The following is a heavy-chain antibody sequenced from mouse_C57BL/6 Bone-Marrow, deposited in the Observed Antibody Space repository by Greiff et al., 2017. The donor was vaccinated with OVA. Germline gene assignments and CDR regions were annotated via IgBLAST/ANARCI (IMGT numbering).Heavy chain of an antibody. Sequence: QVQLQQPGAELVRPGPSVKLSCKASGYTFTSYWMHWVKQRPGQGLEWIGVIDPSDSYTNYNQKFKGKATLTVDTSSSTAYMQLSSLTSEDSAVYYCARPPFITTVVATWDFDVWGTGTTVTVSS. D-gene: IGHD1-1*01. J-gene: IGHJ1*03. CDR2: IDPSDSYT. CDR1: GYTFTSYW. V-gene: IGHV1-59*01. CDR3: ARPPFITTVVATWDFDV.